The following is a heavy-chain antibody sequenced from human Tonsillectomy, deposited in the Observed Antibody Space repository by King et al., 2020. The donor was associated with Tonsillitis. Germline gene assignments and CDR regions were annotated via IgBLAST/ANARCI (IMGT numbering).Heavy chain of an antibody. J-gene: IGHJ4*02. Sequence: VQLVESGGGLVQPGGSLRLSCVASEFTFSDYWMHWVRQAPGKGLVWVSRIKSDGRATNYADSVKGRFTISRDNAKNTLYLQMNNMRAEDTAVYYCTRGLVYYYDSRSYYNFDSWGQGTLVTVSS. D-gene: IGHD3-22*01. CDR1: EFTFSDYW. V-gene: IGHV3-74*01. CDR2: IKSDGRAT. CDR3: TRGLVYYYDSRSYYNFDS.